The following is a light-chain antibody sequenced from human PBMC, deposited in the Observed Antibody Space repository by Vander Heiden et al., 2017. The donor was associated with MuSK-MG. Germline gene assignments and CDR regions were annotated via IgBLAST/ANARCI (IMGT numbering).Light chain of an antibody. J-gene: IGKJ2*01. Sequence: DIVMTQSPLPLPVTPGEPASISCRSSQSLLQSNGYNFLDWYLQKPGQSPQLLIYLGSNRASGVPDRFSGSGSGTDFTLKISRVEAEDVGVYYCMQSLQTPRTFGEGTKLEIK. CDR2: LGS. CDR3: MQSLQTPRT. CDR1: QSLLQSNGYNF. V-gene: IGKV2-28*01.